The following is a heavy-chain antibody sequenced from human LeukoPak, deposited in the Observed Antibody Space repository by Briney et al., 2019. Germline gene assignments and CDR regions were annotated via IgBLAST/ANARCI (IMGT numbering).Heavy chain of an antibody. CDR2: INPNSGGT. Sequence: GASVTVSCKASGYTFTGYYMHWVRQAPGQGLEWMGWINPNSGGTNYAQKFQGRVTMTRDTSISTAYMELSRLRSDDTAVYYCAREGGSYGSAFDIWGQGTMVTVSS. J-gene: IGHJ3*02. CDR3: AREGGSYGSAFDI. V-gene: IGHV1-2*02. CDR1: GYTFTGYY. D-gene: IGHD1-26*01.